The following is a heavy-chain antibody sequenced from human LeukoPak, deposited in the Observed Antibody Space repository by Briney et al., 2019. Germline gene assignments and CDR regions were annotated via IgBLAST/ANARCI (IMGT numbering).Heavy chain of an antibody. CDR3: ARAAYDSGSYIVNHDY. CDR1: GLTVSSYS. D-gene: IGHD3-22*01. CDR2: ISSSSSTI. V-gene: IGHV3-48*01. J-gene: IGHJ4*02. Sequence: GGSLRLSCVASGLTVSSYSMNWVRQAPGKGLEWVSYISSSSSTIYYADSVKGRFTISRDNSKNTLYLQMSSLRAEDTAVYYCARAAYDSGSYIVNHDYWGQGTLVTVSS.